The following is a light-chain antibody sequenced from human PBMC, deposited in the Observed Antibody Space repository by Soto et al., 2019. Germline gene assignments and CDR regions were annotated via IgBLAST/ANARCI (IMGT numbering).Light chain of an antibody. J-gene: IGKJ1*01. V-gene: IGKV3-11*01. CDR2: DVS. Sequence: DIVMTQSPVSLPVSPGEPATLSCRASQNISSYLIWYQQKPGQAPRLLIYDVSNRATGIPARFSGSGSGTDFTLTISSLEPEDFAVYFCQQRSNWPRTFGQGTKVDIK. CDR3: QQRSNWPRT. CDR1: QNISSY.